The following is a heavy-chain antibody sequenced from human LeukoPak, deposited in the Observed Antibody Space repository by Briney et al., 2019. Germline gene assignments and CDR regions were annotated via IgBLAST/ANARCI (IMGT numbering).Heavy chain of an antibody. V-gene: IGHV4-38-2*02. CDR3: ARDSSSWYAYYYGMDV. D-gene: IGHD6-13*01. CDR2: IYHSGST. CDR1: GYSISSGYY. Sequence: SETLSLTCAVSGYSISSGYYWGWIRQPPGKGLEWVGSIYHSGSTYYNPPLKSRVTISVDTSKNQFSLKLSSVTAADTAVYYCARDSSSWYAYYYGMDVWGKGTTVTVSS. J-gene: IGHJ6*04.